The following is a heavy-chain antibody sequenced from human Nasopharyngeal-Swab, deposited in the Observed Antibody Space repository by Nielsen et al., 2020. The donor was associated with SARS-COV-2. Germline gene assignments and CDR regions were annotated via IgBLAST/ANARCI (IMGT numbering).Heavy chain of an antibody. CDR2: INPGSGGT. CDR1: GYTFNNYY. V-gene: IGHV1-46*02. J-gene: IGHJ6*02. CDR3: ARRGRCSGSSCDMDV. D-gene: IGHD2-2*01. Sequence: ASVQVSCKASGYTFNNYYIHWVRQAPGQGLEWMGMINPGSGGTTYAQKFQGRVTMTRDTSTSTAFMDLSSLRSEDTAVYYCARRGRCSGSSCDMDVWGQGTTVTVSS.